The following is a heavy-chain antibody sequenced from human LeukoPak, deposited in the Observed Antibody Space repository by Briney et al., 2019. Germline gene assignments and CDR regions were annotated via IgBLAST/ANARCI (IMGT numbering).Heavy chain of an antibody. V-gene: IGHV3-7*01. CDR1: EFTFSNYW. J-gene: IGHJ4*02. D-gene: IGHD6-19*01. Sequence: GGSLRLSCAASEFTFSNYWMSWVRQPPGKGLERVAHTSQDGSKNYYVDSVRGRFTISRDNAKNSRYLHMNILRAEDTAVYYCATTVAGYPDDYFDFWAQGILVTVSS. CDR3: ATTVAGYPDDYFDF. CDR2: TSQDGSKN.